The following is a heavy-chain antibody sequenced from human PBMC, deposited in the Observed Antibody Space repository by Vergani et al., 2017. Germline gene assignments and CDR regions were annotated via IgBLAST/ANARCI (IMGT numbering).Heavy chain of an antibody. CDR1: GFTFSSYG. CDR3: AXDYIRGAQLSYYYGMDV. J-gene: IGHJ6*02. CDR2: ISYDGSNK. Sequence: QVQLVESGGGVVQPGRSLRLSCAASGFTFSSYGMHWVRQATGKGLEWGAVISYDGSNKHYADYVKGGFTISRDNSKTTLVLQMNSLRAEATAVYYCAXDYIRGAQLSYYYGMDVWGQGTTVTVSS. V-gene: IGHV3-30*18. D-gene: IGHD2-2*01.